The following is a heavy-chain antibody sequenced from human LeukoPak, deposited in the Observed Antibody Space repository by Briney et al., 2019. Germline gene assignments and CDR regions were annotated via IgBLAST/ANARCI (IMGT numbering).Heavy chain of an antibody. J-gene: IGHJ6*02. CDR1: GFTVSSNY. D-gene: IGHD1-1*01. CDR3: ARDNEKHYYYYGMDV. CDR2: IYSGGST. Sequence: PGGSLRLSCAASGFTVSSNYMSWVRQAPGKGLEWVSVIYSGGSTYYADSVKGRFTISRDNSKNTLYLQTNSLRAEDTAVYYCARDNEKHYYYYGMDVWGQGTTVTVSS. V-gene: IGHV3-66*02.